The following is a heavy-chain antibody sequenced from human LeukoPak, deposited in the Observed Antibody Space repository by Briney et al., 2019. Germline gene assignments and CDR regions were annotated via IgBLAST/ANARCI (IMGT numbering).Heavy chain of an antibody. CDR3: ARGIPPGSRIAARGFLDY. Sequence: PSETLSLTCTVSGGSISSGGYYWSWIRQHPGKGLERIGYIYYSGSTYYNPSLKSRVTISVDTSKNQFSLKLSSVTAADTAVYYCARGIPPGSRIAARGFLDYWGQGTLVTVSS. CDR1: GGSISSGGYY. CDR2: IYYSGST. J-gene: IGHJ4*02. V-gene: IGHV4-31*03. D-gene: IGHD6-6*01.